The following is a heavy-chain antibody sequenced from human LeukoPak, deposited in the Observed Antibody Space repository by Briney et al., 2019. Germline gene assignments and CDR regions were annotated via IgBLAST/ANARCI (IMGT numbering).Heavy chain of an antibody. CDR3: ARWGRPRAVAVKHRRDGGPFNY. J-gene: IGHJ4*02. CDR2: IYNSGST. Sequence: TSETLSLTCTVSGGSVNSGSDYWSWIRQPPGKGLEWIGYIYNSGSTNYNPSLKSRVTISVDTSKNQFSLKLSSVTAADTAVYYCARWGRPRAVAVKHRRDGGPFNYWGQGTLVTVSS. D-gene: IGHD6-19*01. CDR1: GGSVNSGSDY. V-gene: IGHV4-61*01.